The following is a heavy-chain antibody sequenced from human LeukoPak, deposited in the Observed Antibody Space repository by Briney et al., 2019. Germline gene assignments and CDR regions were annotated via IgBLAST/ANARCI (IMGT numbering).Heavy chain of an antibody. CDR2: ISGGKT. D-gene: IGHD5-12*01. CDR3: AKERRRSESIADY. V-gene: IGHV3-23*01. CDR1: GFTFSSYA. J-gene: IGHJ4*02. Sequence: GSLRLSCAASGFTFSSYAMSWVRQAPGKGLEWVSAISGGKTYYADSVKGRFIISRDNSKNTLYLQMNSLRAEDTAVYYCAKERRRSESIADYWGQGTLVTVSS.